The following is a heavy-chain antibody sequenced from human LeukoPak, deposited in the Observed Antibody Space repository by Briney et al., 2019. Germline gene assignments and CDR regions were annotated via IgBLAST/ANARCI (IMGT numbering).Heavy chain of an antibody. V-gene: IGHV4-34*01. CDR2: INHSGST. D-gene: IGHD3-10*01. Sequence: PSETLSLTCAVYGGSFSGYYWSWIRQPPGKGLEWIGEINHSGSTNYNPSLKSRVTISVDTSKNQFSLKLSSVTAADTAVYYCARHSYGSGSDFDYWGQGTLVTVSS. CDR1: GGSFSGYY. CDR3: ARHSYGSGSDFDY. J-gene: IGHJ4*02.